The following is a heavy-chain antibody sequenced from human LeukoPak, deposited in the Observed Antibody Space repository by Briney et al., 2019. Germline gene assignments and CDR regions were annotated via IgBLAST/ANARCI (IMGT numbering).Heavy chain of an antibody. CDR1: AGSFSGYY. CDR2: INHSGST. J-gene: IGHJ4*02. Sequence: SETLSLTCAVYAGSFSGYYWNWIRQPPGKGLEWIGEINHSGSTNYNPSLKSRVTISVDTSKNQFSLKLSSVTAADTAVYYCARGNRYHYYGSGSWFDYWGQGTLVTVSS. V-gene: IGHV4-34*01. CDR3: ARGNRYHYYGSGSWFDY. D-gene: IGHD3-10*01.